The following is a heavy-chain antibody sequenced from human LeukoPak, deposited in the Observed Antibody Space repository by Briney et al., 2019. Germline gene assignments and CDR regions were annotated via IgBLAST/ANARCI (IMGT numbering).Heavy chain of an antibody. V-gene: IGHV4-34*01. CDR3: ARAPRGYSYGFRNWFDP. J-gene: IGHJ5*02. CDR2: ISHSGST. Sequence: SETLSLTCAVYGGSFSGYYWSWIRQPPGKGLEWIGEISHSGSTNYNPSLKSRVTISVDTSKNQFSLKLSSVTAADTAVYYCARAPRGYSYGFRNWFDPWGQGTLVTVS. D-gene: IGHD5-18*01. CDR1: GGSFSGYY.